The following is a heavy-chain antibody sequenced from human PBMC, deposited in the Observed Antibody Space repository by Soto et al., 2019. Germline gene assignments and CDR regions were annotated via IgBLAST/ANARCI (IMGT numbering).Heavy chain of an antibody. CDR2: IYYSGST. D-gene: IGHD3-22*01. Sequence: SETLSLTCTVSGGSISSYYWSWIRQPPGKGLEWIGYIYYSGSTNYNPSLKSRVTISVDTSKNQFSLKLSSVTAADTAVYYCARDLGHYYDSSGYDYWGQGTLVTVSS. J-gene: IGHJ4*02. V-gene: IGHV4-59*01. CDR1: GGSISSYY. CDR3: ARDLGHYYDSSGYDY.